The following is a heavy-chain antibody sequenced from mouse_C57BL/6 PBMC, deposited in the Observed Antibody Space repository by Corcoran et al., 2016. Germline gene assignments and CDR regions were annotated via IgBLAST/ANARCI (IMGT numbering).Heavy chain of an antibody. V-gene: IGHV1-26*01. CDR3: ARGGRYWYFDV. J-gene: IGHJ1*03. CDR2: INPNNGGT. Sequence: EVQLQQSGPELVKPGASVKISCKASGYTFTDYYMNWVKQSHGKSLEWIGDINPNNGGTSYNQKFKGKATLTVEKSSRTAYMELRSLTPEDSAVYYCARGGRYWYFDVWGTGTTVTVSS. CDR1: GYTFTDYY.